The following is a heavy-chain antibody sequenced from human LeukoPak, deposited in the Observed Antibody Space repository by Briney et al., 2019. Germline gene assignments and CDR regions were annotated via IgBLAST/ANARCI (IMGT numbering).Heavy chain of an antibody. CDR1: GFTFSSYG. CDR3: AKIRSTSCYSFDY. CDR2: IWYDGSNK. V-gene: IGHV3-30*02. J-gene: IGHJ4*02. Sequence: GGSLRLSCAASGFTFSSYGMHWVRQAPGKGLEWVAFIWYDGSNKYHADSVKGRFTISRDNSKNTLYLQMNSLRAEDTAVYYCAKIRSTSCYSFDYWGQGTLVTVSS. D-gene: IGHD2-2*01.